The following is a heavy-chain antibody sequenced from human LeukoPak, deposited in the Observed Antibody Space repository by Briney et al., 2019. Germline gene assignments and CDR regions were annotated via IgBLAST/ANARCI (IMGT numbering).Heavy chain of an antibody. Sequence: PAASVKVSCKASGYTFTGYYMHWVRQAPGQGLEWMGWINPNSGGTNYAQKFQGWVTMTRDTSISTAYMELSRLRSDDTAVYYCAREYYYGSGRTYYYYYGMDVWGQGTTVTVSS. V-gene: IGHV1-2*04. J-gene: IGHJ6*02. D-gene: IGHD3-10*01. CDR3: AREYYYGSGRTYYYYYGMDV. CDR1: GYTFTGYY. CDR2: INPNSGGT.